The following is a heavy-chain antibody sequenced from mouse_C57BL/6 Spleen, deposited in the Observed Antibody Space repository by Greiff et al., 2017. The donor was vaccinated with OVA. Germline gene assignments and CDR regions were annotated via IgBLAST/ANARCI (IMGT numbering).Heavy chain of an antibody. CDR3: ASDGSSYYFDY. Sequence: EVKVEESGGGLVKPGGSLKLSCAASGFTFSSYAMSWVRQTPEKRLEWVATISDGGSYTYYPDNVKGRFTISRDNAKNNLYLQMSHLKSEDTAMYYCASDGSSYYFDYWGQGTTLTVSS. J-gene: IGHJ2*01. D-gene: IGHD1-1*01. CDR1: GFTFSSYA. V-gene: IGHV5-4*03. CDR2: ISDGGSYT.